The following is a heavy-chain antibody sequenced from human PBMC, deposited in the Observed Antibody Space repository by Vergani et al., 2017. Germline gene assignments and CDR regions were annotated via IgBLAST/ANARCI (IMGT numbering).Heavy chain of an antibody. D-gene: IGHD3-22*01. J-gene: IGHJ4*02. CDR1: GFTFSACT. CDR3: ARLSYDTTPYLQGGYDC. Sequence: EVQLLQSGGGVIQPGGSVRPSCAASGFTFSACTMTWVRQAPGKGLEWVSAISARYPSTYYADSVKGRFTISRDNSKNMLYLQMNSLRAEDTAVYYCARLSYDTTPYLQGGYDCWGQGTLVSVSS. V-gene: IGHV3-23*01. CDR2: ISARYPST.